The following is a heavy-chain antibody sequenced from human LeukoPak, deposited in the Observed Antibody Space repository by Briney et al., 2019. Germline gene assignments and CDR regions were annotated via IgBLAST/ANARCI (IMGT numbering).Heavy chain of an antibody. CDR1: GYTFSNYW. CDR2: IYPADSDT. Sequence: GESLNISRKGSGYTFSNYWIGWVRQMPGKGLEWMGIIYPADSDTTYSPSFRGQVTISADKSINTAYLQWSSLKASDTAMYYCARRPPTVVTLSRDAHHIWGQGTMVTVSS. V-gene: IGHV5-51*01. J-gene: IGHJ3*02. D-gene: IGHD4-23*01. CDR3: ARRPPTVVTLSRDAHHI.